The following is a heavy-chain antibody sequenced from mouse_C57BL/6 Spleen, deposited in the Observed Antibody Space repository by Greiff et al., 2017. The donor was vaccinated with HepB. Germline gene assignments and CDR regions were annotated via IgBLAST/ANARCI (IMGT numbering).Heavy chain of an antibody. CDR2: IDPSDSYT. CDR1: GYTFTSYW. V-gene: IGHV1-69*01. CDR3: ARDTVVARFDY. D-gene: IGHD1-1*01. Sequence: VQLQQPGAELVMPGASVKLSCKASGYTFTSYWMHWVKQRPGQGLEWIGEIDPSDSYTNYNQKFKGKSTLTLDKSSSTAYMQLSSLTSEDSAVYYCARDTVVARFDYWGQGTTLTVSS. J-gene: IGHJ2*01.